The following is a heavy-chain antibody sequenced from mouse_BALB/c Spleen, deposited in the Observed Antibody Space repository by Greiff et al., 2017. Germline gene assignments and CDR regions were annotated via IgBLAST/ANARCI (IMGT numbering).Heavy chain of an antibody. V-gene: IGHV5-17*02. CDR3: ARGGYYGYYFDY. J-gene: IGHJ2*01. D-gene: IGHD2-3*01. Sequence: EVQLVESGGGLVQPGGSRKLSCAASGFTFSSVGMHWVRQAPEKGLEWVAYISSGSSTIYYADTVKGRFTISRDNPKNTLFLQMTSLRSEDTAMYYCARGGYYGYYFDYWGQGTTLTVSS. CDR1: GFTFSSVG. CDR2: ISSGSSTI.